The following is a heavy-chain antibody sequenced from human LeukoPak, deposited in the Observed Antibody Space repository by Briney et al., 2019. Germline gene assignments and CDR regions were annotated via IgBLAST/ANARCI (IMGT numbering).Heavy chain of an antibody. V-gene: IGHV4-4*07. CDR2: IHSSGTT. J-gene: IGHJ5*02. D-gene: IGHD5-12*01. Sequence: PSETLSLTCTVSGGSIISYYWSWVRQPAGEGLEWIGRIHSSGTTNYNPSLKSRVTMSVDTSKNQFSLKVSSVTAADTAVYYCARDLGYDGFDWAPWGQGTLVTVSS. CDR3: ARDLGYDGFDWAP. CDR1: GGSIISYY.